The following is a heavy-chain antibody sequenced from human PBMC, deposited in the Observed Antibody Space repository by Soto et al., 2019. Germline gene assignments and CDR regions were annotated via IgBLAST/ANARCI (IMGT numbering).Heavy chain of an antibody. CDR2: IKQDRSEK. V-gene: IGHV3-7*01. CDR3: ARERYYDFWSGYYKELGY. D-gene: IGHD3-3*01. Sequence: PGGSLRLSCAASGFTFSSYWMSWVRQAPGKGLEWVANIKQDRSEKYYVDSVKGRLTISRDNAKNSLYLQMNSLRAEDTAVYYCARERYYDFWSGYYKELGYWGQGTLVTVSS. CDR1: GFTFSSYW. J-gene: IGHJ4*02.